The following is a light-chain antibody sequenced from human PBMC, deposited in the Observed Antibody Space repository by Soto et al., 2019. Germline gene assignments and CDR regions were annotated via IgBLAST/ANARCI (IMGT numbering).Light chain of an antibody. J-gene: IGKJ4*01. CDR3: QQASSFPLT. CDR2: SAS. Sequence: IQMTQSPSSVSASVGDRVTITCRASQPISSWLAWYQQKPGQPPNLLIYSASTLRSGVPSRFSGSGSGTLFTLTITNLQPEDFATYYCQQASSFPLTFGGGTKVEV. CDR1: QPISSW. V-gene: IGKV1-12*01.